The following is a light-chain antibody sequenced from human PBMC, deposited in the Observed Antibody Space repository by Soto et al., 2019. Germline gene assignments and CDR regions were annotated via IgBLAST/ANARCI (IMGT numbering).Light chain of an antibody. V-gene: IGLV1-44*01. CDR2: SNY. CDR3: AAWDDILNGYV. Sequence: QWVLSHPPSACWTPGHRVTISCSGSSSNIESNTVTWYQQLPGTAPKLVIYSNYDRPSGVPDRFSGSTSGTSASLVIRGLQSEDDADYYCAAWDDILNGYVFGGGTKVTAL. J-gene: IGLJ1*01. CDR1: SSNIESNT.